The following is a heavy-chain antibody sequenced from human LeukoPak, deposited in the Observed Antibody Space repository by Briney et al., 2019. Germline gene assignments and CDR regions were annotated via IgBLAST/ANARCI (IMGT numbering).Heavy chain of an antibody. CDR3: ARDSDTYYYDSSGPRGAFDI. CDR2: ISYDGSNK. V-gene: IGHV3-30-3*01. Sequence: GGSLRLSCAASGFTFSSYAMHWVRQAPGKGLEWVAVISYDGSNKYYADSVKGRFTISRDNSKNTLYLQMNSLRAEDTAVYYCARDSDTYYYDSSGPRGAFDIWGQGTMVTVSS. J-gene: IGHJ3*02. D-gene: IGHD3-22*01. CDR1: GFTFSSYA.